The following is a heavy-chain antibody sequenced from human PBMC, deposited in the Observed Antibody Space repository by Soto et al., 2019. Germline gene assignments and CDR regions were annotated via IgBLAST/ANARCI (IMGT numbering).Heavy chain of an antibody. CDR1: GGSISSGDYY. D-gene: IGHD3-3*01. CDR2: IYYSGST. J-gene: IGHJ5*02. V-gene: IGHV4-31*03. CDR3: ARWWSGSRQGFDP. Sequence: QVQLQESGPGLVKPSQTLSLTCTVSGGSISSGDYYWSWIRQHPGKGLEWIGYIYYSGSTYYNPSLQSRVTRSVDTSKNPFSLKLSSVTAADTAGYYCARWWSGSRQGFDPWGQGTLVTVSS.